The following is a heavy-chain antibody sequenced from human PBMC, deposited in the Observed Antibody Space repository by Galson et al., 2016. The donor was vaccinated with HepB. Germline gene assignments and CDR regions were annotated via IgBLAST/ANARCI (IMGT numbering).Heavy chain of an antibody. J-gene: IGHJ6*04. CDR2: ISGSGRGT. CDR1: GFAFSDYA. D-gene: IGHD6-13*01. Sequence: SLRLSCAASGFAFSDYAMTWVRQAPGKGLEWVSGISGSGRGTYNGDSVKGRFAISRDNSKNTLFLQMNNLRAEDTALYFCAKVTRPGISAPRYGMDVWGRGTTVTVSS. V-gene: IGHV3-23*01. CDR3: AKVTRPGISAPRYGMDV.